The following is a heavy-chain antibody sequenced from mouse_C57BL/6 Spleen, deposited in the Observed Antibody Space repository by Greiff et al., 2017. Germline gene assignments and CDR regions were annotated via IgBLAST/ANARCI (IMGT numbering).Heavy chain of an antibody. CDR2: ISGGGGNT. CDR1: GFTFSSYT. Sequence: EVKLVESGGGLVKPGGSLKLSCAASGFTFSSYTMSWVRQTPEKRLEWVATISGGGGNTYYPDSVKGRFTISRDNATNTLYLQMSSLRSEDTSLDYWARGGGYDGFAYWGQGTLVTVSA. J-gene: IGHJ3*01. V-gene: IGHV5-9*01. CDR3: ARGGGYDGFAY. D-gene: IGHD2-2*01.